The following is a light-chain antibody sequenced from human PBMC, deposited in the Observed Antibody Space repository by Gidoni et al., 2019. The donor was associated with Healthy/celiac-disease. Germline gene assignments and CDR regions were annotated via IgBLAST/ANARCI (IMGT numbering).Light chain of an antibody. Sequence: ENVLTQSPGTLSLSPGERATLSCRASKRVSSSYLAWYQQKPGQAPRLLIYGASSRATGIPDRFSGSGSGTDFTLTISRLEPEDFAVYYCQQYGSSPRTFGQGTKVEIK. CDR3: QQYGSSPRT. V-gene: IGKV3-20*01. CDR2: GAS. CDR1: KRVSSSY. J-gene: IGKJ1*01.